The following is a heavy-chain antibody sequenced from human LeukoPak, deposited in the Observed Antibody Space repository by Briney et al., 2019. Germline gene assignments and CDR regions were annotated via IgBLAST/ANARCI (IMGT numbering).Heavy chain of an antibody. Sequence: ASVKVSCKASGYTFTSYDINWVRRVTGQGLEWMGWMNPNSGNTGYAQKFQGRVTMTRNSSITTAYMELSSLRSEDTAVYYCARRHGRCSDGSCYYPDYWGQGTLVTVSS. CDR1: GYTFTSYD. CDR3: ARRHGRCSDGSCYYPDY. V-gene: IGHV1-8*01. J-gene: IGHJ4*02. CDR2: MNPNSGNT. D-gene: IGHD2-15*01.